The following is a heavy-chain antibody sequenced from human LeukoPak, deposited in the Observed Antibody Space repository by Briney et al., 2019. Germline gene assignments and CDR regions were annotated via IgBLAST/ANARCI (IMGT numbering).Heavy chain of an antibody. J-gene: IGHJ6*03. CDR1: GGTFSSYA. V-gene: IGHV1-69*05. CDR2: SIPIFGTA. CDR3: ARESSLVSGRFDYYYYYMDV. Sequence: SVKVSCKASGGTFSSYAISWVRQAPGQGLDWMGGSIPIFGTANYAQKFQGRITITTDESTRKAYMELSSLRSEDTAVYYCARESSLVSGRFDYYYYYMDVWGKGTTVTVS. D-gene: IGHD2-2*01.